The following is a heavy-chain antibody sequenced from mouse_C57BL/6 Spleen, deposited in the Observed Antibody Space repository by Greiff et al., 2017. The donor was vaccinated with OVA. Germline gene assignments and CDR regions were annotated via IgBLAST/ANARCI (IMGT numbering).Heavy chain of an antibody. J-gene: IGHJ1*03. Sequence: VQLKESGPGLVKPSQSLSLTCSVTGYSITSGYYWNWIRQFPGNKLEWMGYISYDGSNNYNPSLKNRISITRDTSKNQFFLKLNSVTTEDTATYYCARVGDYGDDWYFDVWGTGTTVTVSS. CDR2: ISYDGSN. V-gene: IGHV3-6*01. CDR3: ARVGDYGDDWYFDV. D-gene: IGHD2-4*01. CDR1: GYSITSGYY.